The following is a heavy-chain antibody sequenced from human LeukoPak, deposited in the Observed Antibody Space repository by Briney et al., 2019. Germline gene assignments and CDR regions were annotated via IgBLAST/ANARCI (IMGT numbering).Heavy chain of an antibody. D-gene: IGHD3-3*01. V-gene: IGHV4-4*07. CDR2: IYTSGST. J-gene: IGHJ5*02. CDR3: ARESWGTIFGVVITSTEFDP. Sequence: SETLSLTCTVPGGSISSYYWSWIRQPAGRGLEWIGRIYTSGSTNYNPSLKSRVTISVDKSKNQFSLKLSSVTAADTAVYYCARESWGTIFGVVITSTEFDPWGQGTLVTVSS. CDR1: GGSISSYY.